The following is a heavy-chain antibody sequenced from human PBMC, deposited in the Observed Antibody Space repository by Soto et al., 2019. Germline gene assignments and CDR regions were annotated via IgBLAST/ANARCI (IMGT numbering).Heavy chain of an antibody. Sequence: PSETLSLTCAVHGGSFSGHYWHWIRQPPGKGLEWIGEINHNGGTNYNPSLRSRVTISVDTSKNQFSLKMSSVTAADTAVFYCARRNDILTGYSNGWFDPWGQGNLVTVS. CDR2: INHNGGT. CDR1: GGSFSGHY. V-gene: IGHV4-34*01. J-gene: IGHJ5*02. D-gene: IGHD3-9*01. CDR3: ARRNDILTGYSNGWFDP.